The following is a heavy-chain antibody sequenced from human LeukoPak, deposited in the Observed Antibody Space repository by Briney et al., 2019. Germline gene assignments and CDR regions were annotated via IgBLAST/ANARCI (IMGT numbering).Heavy chain of an antibody. D-gene: IGHD6-13*01. J-gene: IGHJ6*03. CDR3: ARDFSSSWYHYYYMDV. Sequence: ASVKVSCKASGYTFTSYGISWVRQAPGQGLEWMGWISAYNGNTNYAQKLQGRVTMTTDTSTSTAYMELRSLRSDDTAVYYCARDFSSSWYHYYYMDVWGKGTTVTVSS. V-gene: IGHV1-18*01. CDR2: ISAYNGNT. CDR1: GYTFTSYG.